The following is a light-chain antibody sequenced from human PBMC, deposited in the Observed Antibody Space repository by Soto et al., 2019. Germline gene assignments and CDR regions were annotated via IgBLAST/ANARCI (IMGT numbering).Light chain of an antibody. CDR3: QQYYSYPQT. Sequence: AIRMTQSPSSFSASTGDRVTITCRASQGISSYLAWYQQKPGKAPKLLIYAASTWQSGVPSRFSGSGSRTDFTLTISCLQSEDFATYYCQQYYSYPQTFGQGTKVEIK. CDR2: AAS. J-gene: IGKJ1*01. V-gene: IGKV1-8*01. CDR1: QGISSY.